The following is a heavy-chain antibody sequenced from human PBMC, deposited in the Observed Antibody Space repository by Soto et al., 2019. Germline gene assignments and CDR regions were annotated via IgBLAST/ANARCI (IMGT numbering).Heavy chain of an antibody. Sequence: QVQLVQSGAEVKKPGASVKVSCKASGYTFTGYYMHWVRQAPGQGLEWMGWINPNSGGTNYAQKLQGWVTMTRDTSISTAYMELSRLISDDTAVYYCARGSGIAVAGTRDHYYYYGMDVWGQGTTVTVSS. J-gene: IGHJ6*02. CDR1: GYTFTGYY. CDR3: ARGSGIAVAGTRDHYYYYGMDV. CDR2: INPNSGGT. D-gene: IGHD6-19*01. V-gene: IGHV1-2*04.